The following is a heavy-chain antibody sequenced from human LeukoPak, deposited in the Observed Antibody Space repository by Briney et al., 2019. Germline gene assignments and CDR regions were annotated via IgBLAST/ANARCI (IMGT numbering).Heavy chain of an antibody. CDR1: GDSVSRQNGA. CDR2: TYYRSKWYN. Sequence: SQTLSLTCVVSGDSVSRQNGAWNWIRQSPSRGLEWLGRTYYRSKWYNDYAESMEGRMTISQDTSKNQYSLHLNSVTPDDTAVYYCARDFGATGWHTFDYWGQGTLVTVSS. J-gene: IGHJ4*02. CDR3: ARDFGATGWHTFDY. D-gene: IGHD3-10*01. V-gene: IGHV6-1*01.